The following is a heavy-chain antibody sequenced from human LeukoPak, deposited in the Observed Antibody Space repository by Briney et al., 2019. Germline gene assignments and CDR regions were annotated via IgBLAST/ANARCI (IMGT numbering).Heavy chain of an antibody. J-gene: IGHJ4*02. Sequence: GGSLRLSCAASGFSLRSSWMHWVRQAPGKGLVWVSRISGDGSTTRYADSVKGRFTISRDNAQNTLFLQVDSLRAEDTAVYYCARDDYNRYWGQGTLVTVSS. D-gene: IGHD4-11*01. V-gene: IGHV3-74*01. CDR2: ISGDGSTT. CDR3: ARDDYNRY. CDR1: GFSLRSSW.